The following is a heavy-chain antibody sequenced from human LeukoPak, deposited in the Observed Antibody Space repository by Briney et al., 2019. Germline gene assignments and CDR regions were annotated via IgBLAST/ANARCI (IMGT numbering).Heavy chain of an antibody. CDR3: ARESAYVPFDY. Sequence: ASVKVSCKASGYTFTSYGITWVRQAPGQGLEWMGWISAYNGNTKYAQKVQGRVTMTTDTSTSTAYMELRRLRSDDTAVYYRARESAYVPFDYWGQGTLVTVSS. CDR1: GYTFTSYG. V-gene: IGHV1-18*01. CDR2: ISAYNGNT. D-gene: IGHD5-12*01. J-gene: IGHJ4*02.